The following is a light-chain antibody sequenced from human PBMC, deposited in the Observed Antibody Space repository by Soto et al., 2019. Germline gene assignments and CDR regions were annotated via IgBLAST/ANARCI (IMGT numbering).Light chain of an antibody. CDR1: QSISSY. V-gene: IGKV1-39*01. CDR2: AAS. J-gene: IGKJ1*01. CDR3: QQSSSTPGT. Sequence: DIQMTQSPSSLSASVGDIVTITCRASQSISSYLNWYQQKPGKAPKLLIYAASSLQSGVPSRFSGSGSGTDFTLTISSLQPEDFATYYCQQSSSTPGTFGQGNKVEIK.